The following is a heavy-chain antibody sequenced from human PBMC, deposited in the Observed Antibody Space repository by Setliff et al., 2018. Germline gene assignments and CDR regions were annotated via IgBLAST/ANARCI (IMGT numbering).Heavy chain of an antibody. J-gene: IGHJ6*03. CDR2: TIPVFGTT. CDR3: VREGVDTRSSTDYRYYMDV. D-gene: IGHD5-18*01. CDR1: GGTFRNYG. V-gene: IGHV1-69*05. Sequence: SVKVSCKASGGTFRNYGISWVRQAPGQGLAWMGGTIPVFGTTDYSQKFQGRVTIITDESTSTAFMQLSSLRSEDTAVYYCVREGVDTRSSTDYRYYMDVWGKGTTVTVSS.